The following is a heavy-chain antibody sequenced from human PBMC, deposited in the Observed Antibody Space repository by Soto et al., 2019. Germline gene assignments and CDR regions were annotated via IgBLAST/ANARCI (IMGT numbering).Heavy chain of an antibody. CDR2: INAGNGNT. V-gene: IGHV1-3*01. Sequence: GASVKVSCKASGYTFADYAMHWVRQAPGQRLEWMGWINAGNGNTKYSQKFQGRVTITRDTSASTAYMELSSLRSEDTAVYYCARSIVVLTAADYWGQGTLVTVSS. J-gene: IGHJ4*02. CDR3: ARSIVVLTAADY. CDR1: GYTFADYA. D-gene: IGHD2-21*02.